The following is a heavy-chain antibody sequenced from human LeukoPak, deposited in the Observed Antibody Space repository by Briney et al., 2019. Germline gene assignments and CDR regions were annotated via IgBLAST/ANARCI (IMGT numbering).Heavy chain of an antibody. CDR1: GYKFKTFG. Sequence: ASVKVSCKTSGYKFKTFGISWVRQAPGQGLEWMGWIRADKGKTDYAQKFQDRVTLTIDTSTSTAYMELRSLTSDDTATYYCARDRSNSDFWGQGTLVTVS. V-gene: IGHV1-18*01. CDR2: IRADKGKT. J-gene: IGHJ4*02. CDR3: ARDRSNSDF. D-gene: IGHD4-11*01.